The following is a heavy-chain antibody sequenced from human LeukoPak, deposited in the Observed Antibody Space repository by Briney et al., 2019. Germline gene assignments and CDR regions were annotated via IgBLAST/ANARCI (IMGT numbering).Heavy chain of an antibody. J-gene: IGHJ5*02. Sequence: GGSLRLSCAASGFTFNNYSMSWVRQAPGKGLEWVSSISSLGTHRYYADSVKGRFTISRDNADSSLYLQLSSLRGEDTAVYYCARVFLTFSGYDLNFFGSWGQGTLVTVSS. V-gene: IGHV3-21*01. CDR2: ISSLGTHR. D-gene: IGHD5-12*01. CDR3: ARVFLTFSGYDLNFFGS. CDR1: GFTFNNYS.